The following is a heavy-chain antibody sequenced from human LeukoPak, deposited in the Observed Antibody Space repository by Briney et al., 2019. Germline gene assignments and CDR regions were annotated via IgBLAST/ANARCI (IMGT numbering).Heavy chain of an antibody. D-gene: IGHD3-3*01. CDR1: GGSINSSSYY. J-gene: IGHJ4*02. Sequence: SETLSLTCTVSGGSINSSSYYWGWIRQPPGKGLEWIGSIYYSGSTYYNPSLKSRVTISVDTSKNQFSLKLSSVTAADTAVYYCGSCITIFGVVIGWGQGTLVTVSS. V-gene: IGHV4-39*07. CDR2: IYYSGST. CDR3: GSCITIFGVVIG.